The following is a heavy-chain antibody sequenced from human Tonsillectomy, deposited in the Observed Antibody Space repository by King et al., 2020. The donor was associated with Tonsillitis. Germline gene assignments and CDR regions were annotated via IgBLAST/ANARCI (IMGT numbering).Heavy chain of an antibody. V-gene: IGHV4-31*03. J-gene: IGHJ6*03. CDR3: ASTSPPYYYYYMEV. D-gene: IGHD2-21*01. CDR2: ISYSGNT. Sequence: QLQESGPGLVKPSQTLSLTCTVSGGSISSAGYYWSWIRQHPGQGLEWIGYISYSGNTFYNPSLKSRLTISLDTSKNQFSLKVSSVNAADTAVYYCASTSPPYYYYYMEVWGKGTTVTVSS. CDR1: GGSISSAGYY.